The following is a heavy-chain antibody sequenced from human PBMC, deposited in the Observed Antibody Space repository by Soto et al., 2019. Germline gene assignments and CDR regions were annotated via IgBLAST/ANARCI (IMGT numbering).Heavy chain of an antibody. Sequence: QVQLVESGGGVVQPGRSLRLSCAASGFTFSSYGMHWVRQAPGKGLEWVAVIWYDGSNKYYADSVKGRFTISRDNSKNTLYLQMNSLRAEDTAVYYCARDPSDSSGYYQFDAFDIWGQGTMVTVSS. CDR3: ARDPSDSSGYYQFDAFDI. J-gene: IGHJ3*02. V-gene: IGHV3-33*01. D-gene: IGHD3-22*01. CDR1: GFTFSSYG. CDR2: IWYDGSNK.